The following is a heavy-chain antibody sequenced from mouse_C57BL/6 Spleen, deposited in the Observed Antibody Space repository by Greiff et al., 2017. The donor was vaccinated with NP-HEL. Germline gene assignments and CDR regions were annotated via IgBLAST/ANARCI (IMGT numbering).Heavy chain of an antibody. D-gene: IGHD2-3*01. Sequence: EVMLVESGGGLVKPGGSLKLSCAASGFTFSSYAMSWVRQTPEKRLEWVATISDGGSYTYYPDNVKGRFTISRDNAKNNLYLQMSHLKSEDTAMYYCARGMIYDGYYGYAMDYWGQGTSVTVSS. CDR2: ISDGGSYT. CDR3: ARGMIYDGYYGYAMDY. J-gene: IGHJ4*01. V-gene: IGHV5-4*03. CDR1: GFTFSSYA.